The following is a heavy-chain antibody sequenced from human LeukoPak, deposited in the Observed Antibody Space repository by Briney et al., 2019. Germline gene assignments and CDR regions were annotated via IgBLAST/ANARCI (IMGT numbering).Heavy chain of an antibody. CDR3: AKSTIGILNSSGWWDELYFDY. V-gene: IGHV3-23*01. J-gene: IGHJ4*02. CDR1: GFTFSSYA. Sequence: PGGSLRLSCAASGFTFSSYAMSWGRQAPGKGLECVSAISGSGGSTYYADSVKGRFTISRDNSKNTLYLQMNSLRAEDTAVYYCAKSTIGILNSSGWWDELYFDYWGQGTLVTVSS. CDR2: ISGSGGST. D-gene: IGHD6-19*01.